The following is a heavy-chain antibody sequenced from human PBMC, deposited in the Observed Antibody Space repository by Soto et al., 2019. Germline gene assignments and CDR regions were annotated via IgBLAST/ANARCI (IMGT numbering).Heavy chain of an antibody. J-gene: IGHJ5*02. CDR3: ARVVPDDYGDYTFDH. D-gene: IGHD4-17*01. Sequence: QVQLQESGPGLVKPSETLSLTCTVSGGSITLYYWTWIRQPPGKGLEWMGNIYDIATANYNPSLKSRLTISVDTSTNHFSLRLTSVTAADTAVYYCARVVPDDYGDYTFDHWGQGTLVTVSS. CDR1: GGSITLYY. V-gene: IGHV4-59*01. CDR2: IYDIATA.